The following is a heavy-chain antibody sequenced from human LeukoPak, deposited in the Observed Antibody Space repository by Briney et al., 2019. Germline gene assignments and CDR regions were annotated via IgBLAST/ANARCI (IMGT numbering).Heavy chain of an antibody. J-gene: IGHJ4*02. CDR3: ARLVVVTAIGGFDY. V-gene: IGHV3-7*01. D-gene: IGHD2-21*02. Sequence: PGGSLRLSCAASGFTFSSYWMSWVRQAPGKGVEGVANIKQDGSEKYYVDSVKGRFTISRDNAKNSLYLQMNSLRAEDTAVYYCARLVVVTAIGGFDYWGQGTLVTVSS. CDR1: GFTFSSYW. CDR2: IKQDGSEK.